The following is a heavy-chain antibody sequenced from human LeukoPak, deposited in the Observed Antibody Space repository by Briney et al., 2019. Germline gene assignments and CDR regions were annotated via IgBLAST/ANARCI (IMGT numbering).Heavy chain of an antibody. V-gene: IGHV3-33*01. CDR2: IWYDGSNE. D-gene: IGHD2-2*01. CDR1: GFAFSVYG. J-gene: IGHJ4*02. CDR3: ASIDCSSSSCLD. Sequence: PGKSLRLSCVASGFAFSVYGMHWVRQAPGKGLEWVAVIWYDGSNEYSADSVKGRFTISRDNSKNTLYLQMNSLRAEDTAVYYCASIDCSSSSCLDWGQGTLVTVSS.